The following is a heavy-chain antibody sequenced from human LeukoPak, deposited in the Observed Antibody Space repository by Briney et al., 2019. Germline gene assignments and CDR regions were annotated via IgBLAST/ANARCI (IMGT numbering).Heavy chain of an antibody. CDR2: INHNSCGT. D-gene: IGHD3-10*01. V-gene: IGHV1-2*02. CDR1: GCIFSSYA. Sequence: ASVKVSCKSSGCIFSSYAISWVRQAPGQGLDWMGCINHNSCGTNYAQKFQGRLTMTRETPSSTANVAPSRLRSDDTAGYLCSRFGALLSTFYYWGQGALVTVSS. CDR3: SRFGALLSTFYY. J-gene: IGHJ4*02.